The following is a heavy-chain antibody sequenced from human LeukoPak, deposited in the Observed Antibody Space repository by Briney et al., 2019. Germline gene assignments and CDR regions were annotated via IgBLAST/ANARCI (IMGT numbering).Heavy chain of an antibody. CDR1: GFTFSSYA. CDR2: ISSNGGTT. D-gene: IGHD1-1*01. Sequence: GGSLRLSCAASGFTFSSYAMHWVRQAPGKGLEYVSAISSNGGTTYYANSVKGRFTISRDNSKNTLYLQVGSLRAEDMAVYYCAREWNDAFDIWGQGTMVTVSS. CDR3: AREWNDAFDI. J-gene: IGHJ3*02. V-gene: IGHV3-64*01.